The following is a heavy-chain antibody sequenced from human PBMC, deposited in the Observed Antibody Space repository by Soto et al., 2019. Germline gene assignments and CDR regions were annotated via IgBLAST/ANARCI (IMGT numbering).Heavy chain of an antibody. Sequence: EVQLVETGGGLIQPGGSLRLSCEVTGFTVSSNYMSWVRQAPGKGLEWVSVIYSGGTTYSADSVKGRFTISRDDSKNTLYLQLTSLRGEDTALYYCARAWWSSSRWFDPWGQGPLVTVSS. CDR3: ARAWWSSSRWFDP. CDR1: GFTVSSNY. J-gene: IGHJ5*02. D-gene: IGHD6-6*01. CDR2: IYSGGTT. V-gene: IGHV3-53*02.